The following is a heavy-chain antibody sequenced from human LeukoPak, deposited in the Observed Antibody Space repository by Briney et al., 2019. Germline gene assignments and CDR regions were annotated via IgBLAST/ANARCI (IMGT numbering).Heavy chain of an antibody. CDR2: IYYSGST. D-gene: IGHD6-13*01. V-gene: IGHV4-59*08. CDR3: ARHGGYSSPYLH. CDR1: GGSISNYY. Sequence: SETLSLTCTVSGGSISNYYWSWIRQPPGKGLECIGYIYYSGSTNYNPPLKSRVTISVDTSKNQFSLKLSSVTAADTAVYYCARHGGYSSPYLHWGQGTLVTVSS. J-gene: IGHJ1*01.